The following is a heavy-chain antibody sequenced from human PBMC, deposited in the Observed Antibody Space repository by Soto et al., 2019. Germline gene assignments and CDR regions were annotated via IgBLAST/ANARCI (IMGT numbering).Heavy chain of an antibody. CDR2: INHSGST. J-gene: IGHJ6*02. V-gene: IGHV4-34*01. CDR3: ARERIITMVRGVIFGMAV. Sequence: SETLSLTCAVYGGSFSGYYWSWIRQPPGKGLEWIGEINHSGSTNYNPSLKSRVTISVDTSKNQFSLKLSSVTAADTAVYYCARERIITMVRGVIFGMAVWGQGTTVT. CDR1: GGSFSGYY. D-gene: IGHD3-10*01.